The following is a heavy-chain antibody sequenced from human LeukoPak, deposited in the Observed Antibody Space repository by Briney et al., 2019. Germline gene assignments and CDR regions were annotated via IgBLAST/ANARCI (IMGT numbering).Heavy chain of an antibody. J-gene: IGHJ3*02. V-gene: IGHV4-59*01. CDR1: GGPISSYY. Sequence: SETLSLTCTVFGGPISSYYWSWIRQPPGKGLEWIGYVSYRGDTNYNPSLKSRATISVDTSKNQFSLKLTSVTAADTAVYYCARPYSSNWYDAFHIWGQGTMVTVSS. D-gene: IGHD6-13*01. CDR3: ARPYSSNWYDAFHI. CDR2: VSYRGDT.